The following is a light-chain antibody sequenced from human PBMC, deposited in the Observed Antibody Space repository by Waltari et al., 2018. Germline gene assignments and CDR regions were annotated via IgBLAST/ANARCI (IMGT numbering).Light chain of an antibody. J-gene: IGKJ1*01. CDR1: QGLKND. Sequence: IQMTQSPSSLSASVGDRVTITCRASQGLKNDLGWYQQKPRKAPKVLIYAASSLQSWVPSRFSGRGSGTEFILTITSLQPDDFATYYCQHYNMYLETFGQGTKVEIK. CDR3: QHYNMYLET. CDR2: AAS. V-gene: IGKV1-17*01.